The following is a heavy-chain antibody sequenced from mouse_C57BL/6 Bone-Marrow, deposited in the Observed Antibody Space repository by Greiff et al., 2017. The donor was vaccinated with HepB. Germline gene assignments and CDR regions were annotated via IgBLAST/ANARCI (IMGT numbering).Heavy chain of an antibody. J-gene: IGHJ2*01. CDR3: ARENLLLRLYFDY. D-gene: IGHD1-1*01. CDR2: IDPSDSYT. V-gene: IGHV1-69*01. Sequence: QVQLKQPGAELVMPGASVKLSCKASGYTFTSYWMHWVKQRPGQGLEWIGEIDPSDSYTNYNQKFKGKSTLTVDKSSSTAYMQLSSLTSEDSAVYYCARENLLLRLYFDYWGQGTTLTVSS. CDR1: GYTFTSYW.